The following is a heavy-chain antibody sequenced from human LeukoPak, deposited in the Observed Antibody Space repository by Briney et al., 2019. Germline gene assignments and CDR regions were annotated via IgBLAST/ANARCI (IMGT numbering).Heavy chain of an antibody. CDR3: ARRPRRPSKGYYYYMDV. CDR1: GYTFTSYD. J-gene: IGHJ6*03. Sequence: ASVKVSCKASGYTFTSYDINWVRQATGQGLEWMGWISAYNGNTNYAQKLQGRVTMTTDTSTSTAYMELRSLRSDDTAVYYCARRPRRPSKGYYYYMDVWGKGTTVTISS. CDR2: ISAYNGNT. V-gene: IGHV1-18*01.